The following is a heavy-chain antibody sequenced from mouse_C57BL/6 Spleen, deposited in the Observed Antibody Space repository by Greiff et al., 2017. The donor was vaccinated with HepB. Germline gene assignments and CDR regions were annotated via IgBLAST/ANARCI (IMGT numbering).Heavy chain of an antibody. CDR3: ARSRTGTVFAY. J-gene: IGHJ3*01. Sequence: VQLQQSGPELVKPGASVKIPCKASGYTFTDYNMDWVKQSHGKSLEWIGDINPNNGGTIYNQKFKGKATLTVDKSSSTAYMELRSLTSEDTAVYYCARSRTGTVFAYWGQGTLVTVSA. CDR1: GYTFTDYN. CDR2: INPNNGGT. D-gene: IGHD4-1*01. V-gene: IGHV1-18*01.